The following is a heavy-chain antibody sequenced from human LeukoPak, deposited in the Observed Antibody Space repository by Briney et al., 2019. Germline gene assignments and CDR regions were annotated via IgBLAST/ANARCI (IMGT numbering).Heavy chain of an antibody. CDR3: ARDIAARPRARWFDP. CDR2: MNPNSGNT. V-gene: IGHV1-8*03. Sequence: RASVKVSCKASGHTFTSYDINWVRQATGQGLEWMGWMNPNSGNTGYAQKFQGRVTITRNTSISTAYMELSSLRSEDTAVYYCARDIAARPRARWFDPWGQGTLVTVSS. J-gene: IGHJ5*02. CDR1: GHTFTSYD. D-gene: IGHD6-6*01.